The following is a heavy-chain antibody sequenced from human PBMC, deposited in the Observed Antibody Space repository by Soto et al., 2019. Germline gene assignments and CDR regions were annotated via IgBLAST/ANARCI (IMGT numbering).Heavy chain of an antibody. CDR3: ARVHSGSLYDAFDI. J-gene: IGHJ3*02. V-gene: IGHV4-4*07. Sequence: SETLSLTCTVSGGSISSYYWSWIRQPAGKGLEWIGRIYTSGSTNYNPSLKSRVTISVDTSKNQFSLKLSSVTAADTAVYYCARVHSGSLYDAFDIWGQGTMVTVSS. CDR1: GGSISSYY. D-gene: IGHD1-26*01. CDR2: IYTSGST.